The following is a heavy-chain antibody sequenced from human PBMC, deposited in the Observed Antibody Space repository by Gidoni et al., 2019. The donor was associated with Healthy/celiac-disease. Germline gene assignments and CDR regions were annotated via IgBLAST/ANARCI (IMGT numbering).Heavy chain of an antibody. Sequence: QVQLVESGGGVVQPGRSLRLSCAASGFTSSSSGMHWVRQVPGKGLEWVAVISYDGSNKYCADSVKGRFTISRDNSKNTLYRQMNILRAEDTAVYYCAKAPRIPMSPLLPYYYYYGMDVWGQGTTVTVSS. D-gene: IGHD3-22*01. V-gene: IGHV3-30*18. CDR1: GFTSSSSG. CDR2: ISYDGSNK. J-gene: IGHJ6*02. CDR3: AKAPRIPMSPLLPYYYYYGMDV.